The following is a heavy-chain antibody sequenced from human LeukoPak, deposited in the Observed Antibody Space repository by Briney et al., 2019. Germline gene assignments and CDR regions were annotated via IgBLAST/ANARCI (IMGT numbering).Heavy chain of an antibody. CDR2: IYYSGST. V-gene: IGHV4-59*01. CDR3: ARYGGYGHY. CDR1: GGSISSYY. J-gene: IGHJ4*02. D-gene: IGHD5-12*01. Sequence: PSETLSLTCSVSGGSISSYYWSWIRQPPGKGLEWIGYIYYSGSTNYNPSLKSRVTISVDTSKNQFSLKLSSVAAADTAVYYCARYGGYGHYWGQGTLVTVSS.